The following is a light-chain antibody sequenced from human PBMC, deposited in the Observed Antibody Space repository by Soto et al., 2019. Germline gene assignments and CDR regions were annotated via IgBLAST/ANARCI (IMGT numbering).Light chain of an antibody. CDR3: QQYNDFPLT. CDR2: RAS. Sequence: DVQMTQSPSTLSASVGDRVTITCRASHSISGSLAWYQQKPGKAPKLLIYRASNLDIGVPSRFSGSGSETEFPLTISNLLLDDFAIYYCQQYNDFPLTFGGGTRLE. CDR1: HSISGS. J-gene: IGKJ4*01. V-gene: IGKV1-5*03.